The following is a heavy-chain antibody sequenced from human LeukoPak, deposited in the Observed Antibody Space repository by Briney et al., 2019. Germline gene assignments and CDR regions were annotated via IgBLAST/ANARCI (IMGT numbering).Heavy chain of an antibody. Sequence: GGSLRLSCAASGFTFSSYWMSWVRQAPGKGLEWVANIKQDGSEKYYVDSVKGRFTISRDNAKNSLYLQMNSLRAEDTAVYYCARVVYDFWSGYSLDSWGQGTLVTVSS. J-gene: IGHJ4*02. V-gene: IGHV3-7*01. CDR2: IKQDGSEK. CDR1: GFTFSSYW. D-gene: IGHD3-3*01. CDR3: ARVVYDFWSGYSLDS.